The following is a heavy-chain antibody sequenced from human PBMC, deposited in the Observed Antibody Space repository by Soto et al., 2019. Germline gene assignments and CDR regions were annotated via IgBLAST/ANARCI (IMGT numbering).Heavy chain of an antibody. D-gene: IGHD5-12*01. CDR1: GGTFSSYA. Sequence: SVKVSCKASGGTFSSYAISWVRQAPGQGLEWMGGIIPIFGTANYAQKFQGRVTITADKSTSTAYMELSSLRSEDTAVYYCARGRPNMVAVAYYYYGMDVWGQGTTVTVSS. CDR2: IIPIFGTA. V-gene: IGHV1-69*06. J-gene: IGHJ6*02. CDR3: ARGRPNMVAVAYYYYGMDV.